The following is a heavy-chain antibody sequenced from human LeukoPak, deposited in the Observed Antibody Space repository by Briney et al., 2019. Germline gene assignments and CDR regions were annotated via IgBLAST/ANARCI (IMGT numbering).Heavy chain of an antibody. CDR1: GFTFGSYA. CDR3: AKGSASSRPYYFDY. D-gene: IGHD6-6*01. CDR2: ITNNGGAT. V-gene: IGHV3-23*01. Sequence: GGSLRLSCAASGFTFGSYAMSWVRQAPGKGLDWVSAITNNGGATYHADSVKGRFTISRDNSKKMLYLQMDSLRVEDTALYYCAKGSASSRPYYFDYWGQGTLVSVSS. J-gene: IGHJ4*02.